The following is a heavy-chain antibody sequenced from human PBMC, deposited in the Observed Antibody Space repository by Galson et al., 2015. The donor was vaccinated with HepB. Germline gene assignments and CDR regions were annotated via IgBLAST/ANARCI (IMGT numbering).Heavy chain of an antibody. D-gene: IGHD1-26*01. V-gene: IGHV3-74*01. CDR1: GFTFSTSR. CDR2: LNGDGTST. Sequence: SLRLSCAASGFTFSTSRMHWVRQAPGKGLVGVSRLNGDGTSTNYADSVKGRFTISRDNAKNTLYLQMNSLRVEDTAVYYCATGLIGATSYWGQGTLVTVSS. J-gene: IGHJ4*02. CDR3: ATGLIGATSY.